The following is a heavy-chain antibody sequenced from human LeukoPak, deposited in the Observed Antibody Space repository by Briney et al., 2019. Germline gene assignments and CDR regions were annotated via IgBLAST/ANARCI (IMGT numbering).Heavy chain of an antibody. CDR1: GGSISSYY. Sequence: SETLSLTCTVSGGSISSYYWSWIRQPPGKGLEWIGYIYYSGSTNYNPSLKSRVTISVDTSKNQFSLKLSSVTAADTAVYYCARAKNYYGSGSRKKTHNWFDPWGQGTLVTVSS. CDR2: IYYSGST. D-gene: IGHD3-10*01. V-gene: IGHV4-59*01. J-gene: IGHJ5*02. CDR3: ARAKNYYGSGSRKKTHNWFDP.